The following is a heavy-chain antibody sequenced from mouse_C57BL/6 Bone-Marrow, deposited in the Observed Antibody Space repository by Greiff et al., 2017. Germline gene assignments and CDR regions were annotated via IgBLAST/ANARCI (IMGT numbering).Heavy chain of an antibody. J-gene: IGHJ3*01. Sequence: QVQLQQSGAELVKPGASVKMSCKASGYTFTSYWITWVKQRPGQGLEWIGDIYPGSGSTNYNEKFKSKATLTVDTSSSTAYMQLSSLTSEDSAVYFDARGSIDYGNYGFAYWGQGTLVTVSA. CDR2: IYPGSGST. CDR3: ARGSIDYGNYGFAY. D-gene: IGHD2-1*01. CDR1: GYTFTSYW. V-gene: IGHV1-55*01.